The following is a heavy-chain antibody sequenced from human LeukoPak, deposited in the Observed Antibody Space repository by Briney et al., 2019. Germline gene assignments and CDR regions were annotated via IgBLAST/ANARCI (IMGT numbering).Heavy chain of an antibody. CDR1: GFSSSEYE. J-gene: IGHJ4*02. CDR2: IGTSDSTT. D-gene: IGHD4-23*01. V-gene: IGHV3-48*03. Sequence: GGSLRLSCAASGFSSSEYEMTWVRQAPGQGLEWISFIGTSDSTTHSADSVRGRFTISRDNAKNSLFLQMNSLRVEDTAVYYCARDRGNGGLIDFWGQGTLVTVSS. CDR3: ARDRGNGGLIDF.